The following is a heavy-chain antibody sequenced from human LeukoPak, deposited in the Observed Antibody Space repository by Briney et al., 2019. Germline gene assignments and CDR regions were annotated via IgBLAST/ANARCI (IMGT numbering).Heavy chain of an antibody. CDR1: GGSFSGYY. Sequence: SETLSLTCAVYGGSFSGYYWSWIRQPPGKGLEWIGEINHSGSTNYNPSLKSRVTISVDTSKNQFSLKLSSVTAADTAVYYCARVVVPAAMPYYYYYMDVWGKGTTVTVSS. V-gene: IGHV4-34*01. D-gene: IGHD2-2*01. J-gene: IGHJ6*03. CDR3: ARVVVPAAMPYYYYYMDV. CDR2: INHSGST.